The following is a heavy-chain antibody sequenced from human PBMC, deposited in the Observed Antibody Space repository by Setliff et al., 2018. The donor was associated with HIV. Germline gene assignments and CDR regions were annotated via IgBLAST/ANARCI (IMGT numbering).Heavy chain of an antibody. J-gene: IGHJ5*02. CDR2: IDHSGRI. Sequence: SETLSLTCNVSGDSINSHSWTWIRQPPGKGLEWIGSIDHSGRIDKKTSLKSRLRMSIDTSKNQFSLKLSSVTAADAAVYYCASRVYYYDSSGYLREEGFDPWGQGTLVTVSS. V-gene: IGHV4-59*08. CDR3: ASRVYYYDSSGYLREEGFDP. D-gene: IGHD3-22*01. CDR1: GDSINSHS.